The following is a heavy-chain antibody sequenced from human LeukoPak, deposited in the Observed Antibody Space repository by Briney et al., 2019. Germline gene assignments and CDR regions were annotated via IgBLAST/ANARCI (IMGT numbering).Heavy chain of an antibody. CDR1: RLTFSIYD. J-gene: IGHJ4*02. D-gene: IGHD6-19*01. CDR2: ISCCGGSS. CDR3: AKAPSGWYYYFDY. Sequence: GGSLRLSCAASRLTFSIYDMSWVRQAPGKGLEGLSAISCCGGSSYYAYTVKGRFTISRDNLKNTRYLHMNSLGAEGTAVYYCAKAPSGWYYYFDYWGQGTLVTVSS. V-gene: IGHV3-23*01.